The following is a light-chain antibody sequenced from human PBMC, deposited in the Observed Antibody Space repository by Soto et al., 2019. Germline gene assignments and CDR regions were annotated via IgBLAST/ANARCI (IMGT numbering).Light chain of an antibody. CDR1: QSVSNNY. CDR3: KQYGSSGT. Sequence: EIVLTQSPGTLSLSPGEIATLSCRASQSVSNNYLAWYQQKPGQAPRLLIYGASNRATGIQDRFSGSGSGTEFTLTIRRLEPEDFAVYYCKQYGSSGTFGQGTRLEIK. V-gene: IGKV3-20*01. J-gene: IGKJ5*01. CDR2: GAS.